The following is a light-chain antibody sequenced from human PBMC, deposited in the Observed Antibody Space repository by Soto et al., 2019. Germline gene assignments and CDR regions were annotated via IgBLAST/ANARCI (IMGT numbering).Light chain of an antibody. CDR3: MQSLQLRT. CDR2: QIS. J-gene: IGKJ1*01. CDR1: RSLLHSDGNTY. V-gene: IGKV2-24*01. Sequence: DIVLTQTPLSSPVTLGQPASFSCRSSRSLLHSDGNTYLSWLHQRPGQPPRLLNYQISKRLSGVPDRFSGSGAGTSFTLKISRVEAQDVGIYFCMQSLQLRTFGQGTKVEIK.